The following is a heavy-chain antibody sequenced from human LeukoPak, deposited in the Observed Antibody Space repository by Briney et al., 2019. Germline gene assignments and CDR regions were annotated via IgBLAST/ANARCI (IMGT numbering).Heavy chain of an antibody. D-gene: IGHD1-26*01. V-gene: IGHV1-2*02. Sequence: ASVKVSCKASGYTFTGFCMHWVRQAPGQGLEWVGWINPHSGGTNYAQKFQGRVSMTRDTSISTAYMELSRLKSDDTAVYYCATERGIVGASVGFDYWGQGTLVTVSS. J-gene: IGHJ4*02. CDR2: INPHSGGT. CDR3: ATERGIVGASVGFDY. CDR1: GYTFTGFC.